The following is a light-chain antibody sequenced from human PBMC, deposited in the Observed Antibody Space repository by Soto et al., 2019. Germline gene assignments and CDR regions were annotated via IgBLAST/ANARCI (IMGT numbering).Light chain of an antibody. CDR3: NSYTSNNTYV. Sequence: QSVLTQPASVSGSPGQSITISCTGTSSDVGNYKYVSWYQQHPGKAPKLMVYEVSNRPSGVSNRFSGSKSGNTASLTISGLQAEDETDYYCNSYTSNNTYVFGTGTKVT. J-gene: IGLJ1*01. V-gene: IGLV2-14*01. CDR2: EVS. CDR1: SSDVGNYKY.